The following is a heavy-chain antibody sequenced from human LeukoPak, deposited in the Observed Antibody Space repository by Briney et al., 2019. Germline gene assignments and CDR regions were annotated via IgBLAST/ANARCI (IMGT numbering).Heavy chain of an antibody. CDR3: AREGVLRKWLVTS. J-gene: IGHJ4*02. CDR2: MNQGGSDT. Sequence: PGGSLRLSCAASGFTFGRHWMSWVRQAPGKGLEWVAHMNQGGSDTTNVDSVKGRFTISRDDVKTLVFLQMKSLRVEDTAVYYCAREGVLRKWLVTSWGQGTLVTVSS. V-gene: IGHV3-7*01. CDR1: GFTFGRHW. D-gene: IGHD6-19*01.